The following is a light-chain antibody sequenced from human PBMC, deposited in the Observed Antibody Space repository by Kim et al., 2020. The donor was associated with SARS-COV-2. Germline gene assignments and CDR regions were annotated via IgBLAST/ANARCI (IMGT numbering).Light chain of an antibody. J-gene: IGLJ3*02. CDR3: ATWDVSLNGWV. CDR2: NDN. CDR1: SSNVERHF. Sequence: GQKLTIAYSGRSSNVERHFVNWYQQHPGTAPKVFIYNDNQRPSGVPDRFSGSRSGTSASLAISGLQSEDEADYYCATWDVSLNGWVFGGGTQLTVL. V-gene: IGLV1-44*01.